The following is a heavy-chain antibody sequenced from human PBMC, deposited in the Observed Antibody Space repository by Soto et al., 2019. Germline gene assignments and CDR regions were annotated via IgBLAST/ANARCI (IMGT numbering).Heavy chain of an antibody. CDR3: ARDRAFGPGTLDY. D-gene: IGHD3-16*01. CDR2: ISGYNGNT. Sequence: QVQLVQSGAEVKKPGASVKVSCKASGYSFTTYGMSWARQAPGQGLVWMGWISGYNGNTNYAQKFQGRVTMTTDTSTTTAYMELRSLRSDDTAVYYCARDRAFGPGTLDYWGQGILVTVSS. V-gene: IGHV1-18*01. CDR1: GYSFTTYG. J-gene: IGHJ4*02.